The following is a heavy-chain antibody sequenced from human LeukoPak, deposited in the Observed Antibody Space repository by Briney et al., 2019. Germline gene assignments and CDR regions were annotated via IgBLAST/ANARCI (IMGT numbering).Heavy chain of an antibody. CDR1: GFTFSSYA. J-gene: IGHJ4*02. CDR3: ARVGKYYSSSWYDY. Sequence: GGSLRLSCAASGFTFSSYAMSWVRQAPGKGLEWVSAISGSGGSTYYADSVKGRFTISRDNSKNTLYLQMNSLRAEDTAVYYCARVGKYYSSSWYDYWGQGTLVTVSS. CDR2: ISGSGGST. V-gene: IGHV3-23*01. D-gene: IGHD6-13*01.